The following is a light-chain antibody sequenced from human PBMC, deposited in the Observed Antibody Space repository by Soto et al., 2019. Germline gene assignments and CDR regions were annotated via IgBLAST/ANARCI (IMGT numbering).Light chain of an antibody. Sequence: FMLTQPHSVSESPGETVTISCTRTGGSIASNYVQWYQQRPGSAPSTVIYVFDQRPSGVPDRFSGSIDRSSNSASLTISGLKTEDEADYYCQSYDGINHVVLGGGTKLTVL. J-gene: IGLJ2*01. CDR1: GGSIASNY. V-gene: IGLV6-57*04. CDR2: VFD. CDR3: QSYDGINHVV.